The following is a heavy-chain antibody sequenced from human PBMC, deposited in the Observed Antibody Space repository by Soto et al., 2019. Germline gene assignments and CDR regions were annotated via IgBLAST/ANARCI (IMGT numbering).Heavy chain of an antibody. CDR2: LGGNGFTT. Sequence: EVQLLESGGGLVQPGGSLRLSCVVSGFTFGSYAMSWVRQAPEKGPEWVAILGGNGFTTYYADSVRGRFTIAGDKTKSTLFMQMNSLRAADTGVYYCATALRPSLTFFYYMAVWGRGTAVTVSS. CDR3: ATALRPSLTFFYYMAV. V-gene: IGHV3-23*01. D-gene: IGHD2-2*01. J-gene: IGHJ6*03. CDR1: GFTFGSYA.